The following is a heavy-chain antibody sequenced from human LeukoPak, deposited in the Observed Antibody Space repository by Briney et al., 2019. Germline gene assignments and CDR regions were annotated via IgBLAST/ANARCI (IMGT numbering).Heavy chain of an antibody. CDR2: VNPNSGGT. Sequence: ASVKVSCKASVGTFSSYAISWVRQAPGQGLEWMGWVNPNSGGTNSAQKFQGRVTMTRDTSISTAYMELSRLRSDDTAMYYCARDQWNQAFCYDSSGYYPDYWGQGTLVTVSS. J-gene: IGHJ4*02. CDR3: ARDQWNQAFCYDSSGYYPDY. V-gene: IGHV1-2*02. D-gene: IGHD3-22*01. CDR1: VGTFSSYA.